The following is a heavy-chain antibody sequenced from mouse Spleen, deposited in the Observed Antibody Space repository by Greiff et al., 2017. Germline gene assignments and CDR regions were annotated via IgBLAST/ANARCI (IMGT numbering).Heavy chain of an antibody. CDR3: ATYGSSLYYFDY. J-gene: IGHJ2*01. CDR1: GFTFSSYA. CDR2: ISSGGSYT. Sequence: EVQRVESGGGLVKPGGSLKLSCAASGFTFSSYAMSWVRQTPEKRLEWVATISSGGSYTYYPDSVKGRFTISRDNAKNTLYLQMSSLRSEDTAMYYCATYGSSLYYFDYWGQGTTLTVSS. D-gene: IGHD1-1*01. V-gene: IGHV5-9-3*01.